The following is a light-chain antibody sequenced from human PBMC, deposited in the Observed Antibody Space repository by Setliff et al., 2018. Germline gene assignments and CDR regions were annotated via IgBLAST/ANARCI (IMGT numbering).Light chain of an antibody. CDR2: SNN. CDR3: QSYDNSLSGSGL. Sequence: QSVLTQPPSVSGAPGQRVAISCTGSSSNLGAGFTVHWYQVLPGTAPRLLIYSNNFRPSGVPDRFSGSKSGTSASLAITGLQSEDEADYYCQSYDNSLSGSGLFGTGTKGTVL. J-gene: IGLJ1*01. CDR1: SSNLGAGFT. V-gene: IGLV1-40*01.